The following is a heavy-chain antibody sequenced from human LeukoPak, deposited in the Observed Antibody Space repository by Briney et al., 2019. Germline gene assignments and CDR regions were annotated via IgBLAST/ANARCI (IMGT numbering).Heavy chain of an antibody. V-gene: IGHV3-33*06. CDR2: IWYDGNNK. CDR3: AKASDYYDSSGYYDY. D-gene: IGHD3-22*01. Sequence: GRSLRLSCAASGFAFSSFGMHWVRQAPGKGLEWVAVIWYDGNNKYYADSVKGRFTISRDTSKNTLYLQMSSLRAEDTAVYYCAKASDYYDSSGYYDYWGQGTLVTVSS. CDR1: GFAFSSFG. J-gene: IGHJ4*02.